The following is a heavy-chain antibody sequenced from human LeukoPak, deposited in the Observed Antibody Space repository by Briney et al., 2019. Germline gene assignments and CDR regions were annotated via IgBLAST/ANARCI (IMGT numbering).Heavy chain of an antibody. D-gene: IGHD7-27*01. J-gene: IGHJ1*01. V-gene: IGHV1-46*01. CDR2: INPSGGST. CDR1: GYTFTNYY. CDR3: ARAVANWFLH. Sequence: GSVKVFCKASGYTFTNYYMHWVRQAPGQGLEWMGIINPSGGSTTYAQKFQGRVTMTRDTSTSTVYMELSSLRSEDTALYYCARAVANWFLHWGQGNLVSVSS.